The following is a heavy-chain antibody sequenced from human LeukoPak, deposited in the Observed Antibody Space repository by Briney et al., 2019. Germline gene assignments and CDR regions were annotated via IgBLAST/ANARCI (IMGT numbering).Heavy chain of an antibody. V-gene: IGHV1-2*02. CDR2: INPNSGGT. D-gene: IGHD1-26*01. Sequence: GGSLRLSCAASGFTFSSYGMHWVRQAPGQGLEWMGWINPNSGGTNYAQKFQGRVTMTRDTSISTAYMELSRLRSDDTAVYYCASKRELLRGAFDIWGQGTMVTVSS. CDR1: GFTFSSYG. CDR3: ASKRELLRGAFDI. J-gene: IGHJ3*02.